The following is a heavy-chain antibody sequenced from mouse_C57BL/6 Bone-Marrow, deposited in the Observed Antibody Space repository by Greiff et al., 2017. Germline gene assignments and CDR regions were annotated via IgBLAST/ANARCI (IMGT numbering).Heavy chain of an antibody. J-gene: IGHJ4*01. D-gene: IGHD1-1*01. Sequence: VMLVESDAELVKPGASVKISCKVSGYTFTDHTIHWMKQRPEQGLEWIGYIYPRDGSTKYNEKFKGKATLTADKSSSTAYMQLNSLTSEDSAVYFCARAHIMTTVVARAMDYWGQGTSVTVSS. CDR1: GYTFTDHT. V-gene: IGHV1-78*01. CDR3: ARAHIMTTVVARAMDY. CDR2: IYPRDGST.